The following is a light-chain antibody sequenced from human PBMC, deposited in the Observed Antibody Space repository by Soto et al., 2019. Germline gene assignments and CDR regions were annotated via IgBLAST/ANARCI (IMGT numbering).Light chain of an antibody. CDR3: QQYNNWPPWT. CDR2: GAS. V-gene: IGKV3-15*01. CDR1: QSVSSN. J-gene: IGKJ1*01. Sequence: EIVMTQSPATVSVSAGERATLSCRASQSVSSNLVWYQQKPGQAPRLLIYGASTRATGIPARFRGSGSGTEFTLTISSLQSEDSAVYYCQQYNNWPPWTFGQGTKVEIK.